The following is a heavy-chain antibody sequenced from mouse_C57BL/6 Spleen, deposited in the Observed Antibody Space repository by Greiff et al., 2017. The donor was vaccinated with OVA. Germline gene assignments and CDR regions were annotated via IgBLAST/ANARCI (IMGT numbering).Heavy chain of an antibody. D-gene: IGHD1-1*01. CDR3: TTVTIYYYGSSYEGYYFDY. CDR1: GFNIKDYY. CDR2: IDPEDGDT. J-gene: IGHJ2*01. V-gene: IGHV14-1*01. Sequence: EVKLVESGAELVRPGASVKLSCTASGFNIKDYYMHWVKQRPEQGLEWIGRIDPEDGDTEYAPKFQGKATMTADTSSNTAYLQLSSLTSEDTAVYYCTTVTIYYYGSSYEGYYFDYWGQGTTLTVSS.